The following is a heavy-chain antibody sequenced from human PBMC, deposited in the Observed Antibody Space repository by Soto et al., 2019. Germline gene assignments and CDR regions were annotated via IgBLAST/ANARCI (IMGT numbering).Heavy chain of an antibody. CDR2: ISYDGRNK. CDR3: VKDGSSGWNYFHDMEV. Sequence: GWSXRLSCASSGFTFISYGIHWVRQAPGKGLEWVAVISYDGRNKYYADAVKGRFNISRDNSKNTLYLQMSSLRAEDTAVYYCVKDGSSGWNYFHDMEVWGQGTTVTVYS. D-gene: IGHD6-19*01. CDR1: GFTFISYG. V-gene: IGHV3-30*18. J-gene: IGHJ6*01.